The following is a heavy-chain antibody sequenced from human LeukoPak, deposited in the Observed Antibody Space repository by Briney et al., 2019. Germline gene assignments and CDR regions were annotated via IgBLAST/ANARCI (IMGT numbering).Heavy chain of an antibody. CDR1: GGSISSGGYY. CDR3: ARDRITMVRARSFYGMDV. V-gene: IGHV4-31*03. Sequence: SETLSLTCTVSGGSISSGGYYWSWIRQHPGKGLEWIGYIYYSGSTYYNPPLKSRVTISVDTSKNQFSLKLSSVTAADTAVYYCARDRITMVRARSFYGMDVWGQGTTVTVSS. J-gene: IGHJ6*02. D-gene: IGHD3-10*01. CDR2: IYYSGST.